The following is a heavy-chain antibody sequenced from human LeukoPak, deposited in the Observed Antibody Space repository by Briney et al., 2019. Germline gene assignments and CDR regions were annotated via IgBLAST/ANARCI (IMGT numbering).Heavy chain of an antibody. J-gene: IGHJ4*02. Sequence: AGGSLRLSCAAPGFTFSTYTMNWVRQAPGKGLEWVSSISGSSSYIYYRDSVKGRFTISRDSAKNSLYLQMNSLRAEDTAVYYCARDLSYSSSPYYFDYWGQGSLVTVSS. CDR1: GFTFSTYT. D-gene: IGHD6-13*01. CDR3: ARDLSYSSSPYYFDY. V-gene: IGHV3-21*01. CDR2: ISGSSSYI.